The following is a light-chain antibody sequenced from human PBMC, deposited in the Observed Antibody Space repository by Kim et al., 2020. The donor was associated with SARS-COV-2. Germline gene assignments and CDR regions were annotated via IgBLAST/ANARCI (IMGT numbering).Light chain of an antibody. CDR3: QQSYSSPPA. CDR2: AAP. CDR1: QNISSY. J-gene: IGKJ1*01. Sequence: IQMTQSPSSLSASVGDRVAITCRASQNISSYLNWYQQKPGKAPILLIYAAPSLQSGVPSRFSGSGSGTDFTLTISSLHPEDFATYYCQQSYSSPPAFGQGTKVDIK. V-gene: IGKV1-39*01.